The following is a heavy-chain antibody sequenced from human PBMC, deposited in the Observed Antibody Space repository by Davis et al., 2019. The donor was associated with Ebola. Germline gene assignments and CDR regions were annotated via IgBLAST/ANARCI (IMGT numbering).Heavy chain of an antibody. CDR1: GYTFTDYN. CDR3: ARGHNYGHDY. D-gene: IGHD5-18*01. Sequence: ASVKVSCKASGYTFTDYNIHWMRQAPGQGLEWMGKINPNGGSTSYAQKFQGRVTMTRDTSISTAYMELSSLTSDDTAVYFCARGHNYGHDYWGQGTLVTVSS. V-gene: IGHV1-46*01. J-gene: IGHJ4*02. CDR2: INPNGGST.